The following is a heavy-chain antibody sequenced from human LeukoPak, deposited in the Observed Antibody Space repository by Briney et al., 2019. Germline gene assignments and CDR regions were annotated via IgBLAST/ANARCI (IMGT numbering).Heavy chain of an antibody. Sequence: SETLSLTCTVSGGSISSSSYYWGWIRQPPGKGLEWIGSIYYSGSTHYNPSLKSRVTVSVDTSKNQFSLKLSSVTAADTAVYYCARHVRSSSWCWNYWGQGTLVTVSS. CDR1: GGSISSSSYY. CDR3: ARHVRSSSWCWNY. V-gene: IGHV4-39*01. D-gene: IGHD6-13*01. CDR2: IYYSGST. J-gene: IGHJ4*02.